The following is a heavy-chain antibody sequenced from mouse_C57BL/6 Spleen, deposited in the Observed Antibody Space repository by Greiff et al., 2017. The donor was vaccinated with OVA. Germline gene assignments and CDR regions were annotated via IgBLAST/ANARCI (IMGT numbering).Heavy chain of an antibody. J-gene: IGHJ4*01. CDR2: INPSSGYT. CDR3: ARVRDGYYYAMDY. Sequence: VQLQQSGAELAKPGASVKLSCKASGYTFTSYWMHWVKQRPGQGLEWIGYINPSSGYTKYNQKFKDKATLTADKSSSTAYMQLSSLTYEDSAVYYCARVRDGYYYAMDYWGQGTSVTVSS. V-gene: IGHV1-7*01. D-gene: IGHD2-3*01. CDR1: GYTFTSYW.